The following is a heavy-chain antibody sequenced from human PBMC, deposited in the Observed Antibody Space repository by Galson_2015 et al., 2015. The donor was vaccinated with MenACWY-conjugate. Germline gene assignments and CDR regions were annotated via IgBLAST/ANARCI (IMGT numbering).Heavy chain of an antibody. Sequence: SLRLSCAASGFTFSNAWMSWVRQAPGKGLEWVGRIKSKTDGGTTDYAAPVKGRFTISRDDSKNTLYLQMNSLKTEDTAVYYCTTVARGRVVRGVIDNWFDPWGQGTLVTVSS. CDR2: IKSKTDGGTT. CDR1: GFTFSNAW. J-gene: IGHJ5*02. V-gene: IGHV3-15*01. D-gene: IGHD3-10*01. CDR3: TTVARGRVVRGVIDNWFDP.